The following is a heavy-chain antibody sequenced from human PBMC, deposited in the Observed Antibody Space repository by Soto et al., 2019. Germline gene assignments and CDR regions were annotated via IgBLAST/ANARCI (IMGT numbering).Heavy chain of an antibody. CDR3: VRNWRYYGGDYYYGMDA. CDR2: IYWDDDE. CDR1: GFPLNTGGVG. J-gene: IGHJ6*02. Sequence: ITLKESGPTLVKPTQTLTLTCTFSGFPLNTGGVGVGWVRQPRGKAMEWLALIYWDDDERYRPSLRSRLNITKDTINNQVVLTMTNMDPEDTATYYCVRNWRYYGGDYYYGMDAWGQGTTVTVSS. D-gene: IGHD3-10*01. V-gene: IGHV2-5*02.